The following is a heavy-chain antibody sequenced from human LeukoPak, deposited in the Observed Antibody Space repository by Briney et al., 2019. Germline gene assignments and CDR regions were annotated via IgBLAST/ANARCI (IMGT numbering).Heavy chain of an antibody. V-gene: IGHV4-34*01. J-gene: IGHJ6*02. CDR3: ARDPLAAAGPNHYYYYYGMDV. Sequence: SETLSLTCAVYGGPFSGYYWSWIRQPPGKGLEWIGEINHSGSTNYNPSLKSRVTISVDTSKNQFSLKLSSVTAADTAVYYCARDPLAAAGPNHYYYYYGMDVWGQGTTVTVSS. D-gene: IGHD6-13*01. CDR1: GGPFSGYY. CDR2: INHSGST.